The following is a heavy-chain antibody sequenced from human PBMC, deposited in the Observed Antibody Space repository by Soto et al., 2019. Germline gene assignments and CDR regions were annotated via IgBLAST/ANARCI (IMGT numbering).Heavy chain of an antibody. CDR3: AREGIGYPTSGVNWFAP. V-gene: IGHV1-18*01. D-gene: IGHD5-12*01. CDR2: ISAYNGNT. Sequence: ASVKGSCKASGYTFTSYGISWVRQAPGQGLEWMGWISAYNGNTNYAQKLQGRVTMTTDTSTSTAYMELSSLRSDDTAVYYCAREGIGYPTSGVNWFAPWGQRTLVTVSS. CDR1: GYTFTSYG. J-gene: IGHJ5*02.